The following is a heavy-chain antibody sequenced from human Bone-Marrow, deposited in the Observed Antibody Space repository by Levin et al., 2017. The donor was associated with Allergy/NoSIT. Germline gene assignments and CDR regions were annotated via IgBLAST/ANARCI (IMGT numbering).Heavy chain of an antibody. D-gene: IGHD6-19*01. CDR1: GDSVSSSYY. Sequence: SETLSLTCSVSGDSVSSSYYWGWIRQPPGKGLEWIGINNHNGNTYYNPSLKSRVTMPVDTSKNQVSLELNSVTAADTALYYCARLNPKAGTLPRSFDYWGPGILVTVSS. J-gene: IGHJ4*02. V-gene: IGHV4-39*01. CDR3: ARLNPKAGTLPRSFDY. CDR2: NNHNGNT.